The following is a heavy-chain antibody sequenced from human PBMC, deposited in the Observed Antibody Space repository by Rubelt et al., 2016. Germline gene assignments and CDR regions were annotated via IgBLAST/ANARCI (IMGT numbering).Heavy chain of an antibody. CDR1: GGSISGYY. V-gene: IGHV4-34*01. CDR3: ATGTTVTTGLAY. CDR2: INPSGNT. Sequence: QVQLQQWGAGLLKPSETLSLTCAVYGGSISGYYWSWIRQPPGKGLEWIGEINPSGNTDYNPSLKSRVTISAETSKNQLSLKLSSVTAADTAVYYCATGTTVTTGLAYWGQGTLVTVSS. J-gene: IGHJ4*02. D-gene: IGHD4-17*01.